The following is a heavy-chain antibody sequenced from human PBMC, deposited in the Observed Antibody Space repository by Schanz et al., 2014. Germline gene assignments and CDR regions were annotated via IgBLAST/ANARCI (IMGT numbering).Heavy chain of an antibody. CDR2: ISGSGGNT. Sequence: EVQLLESGGGLVQPGGSLRLSCAASGFTFRGYAMSWVRQAPGRGLEWVSIISGSGGNTYYADAVRGRFTISRDNSKNTLYLQMNSLRAEDTAVYYCARKVVATIGGYYDNWGQGTLVIVSS. CDR3: ARKVVATIGGYYDN. CDR1: GFTFRGYA. V-gene: IGHV3-23*01. J-gene: IGHJ4*02. D-gene: IGHD5-12*01.